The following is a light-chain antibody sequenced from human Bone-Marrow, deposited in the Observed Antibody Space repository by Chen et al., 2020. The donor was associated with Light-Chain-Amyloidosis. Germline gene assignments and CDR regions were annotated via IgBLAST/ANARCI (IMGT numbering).Light chain of an antibody. J-gene: IGLJ2*01. V-gene: IGLV3-25*03. Sequence: SYELTQPPSASVSPRQPASSTRSGDDLPTKYAYWYQQKPGQAPVLVIHRDTERPSGISERFSGSSSGTTATLTISGVQAEDEADYHCQSADSSGTYEVIFGGGTKLTVL. CDR2: RDT. CDR1: DLPTKY. CDR3: QSADSSGTYEVI.